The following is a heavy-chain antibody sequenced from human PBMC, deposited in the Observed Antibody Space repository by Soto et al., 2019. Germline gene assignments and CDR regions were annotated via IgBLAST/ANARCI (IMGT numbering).Heavy chain of an antibody. J-gene: IGHJ3*02. Sequence: QVQLQQWGAGLLKPSETLSLTCAVYGGFVSSGSYYWSWIRQPPGKGLEWIGEMSHSGGTHFNPYLKSRVTISVDTSKNQFSLKMSPVTAAAAALYYCARVERGTATTVVDAFDIWGPGTMVTVSS. CDR1: GGFVSSGSYY. CDR2: MSHSGGT. CDR3: ARVERGTATTVVDAFDI. D-gene: IGHD1-1*01. V-gene: IGHV4-34*01.